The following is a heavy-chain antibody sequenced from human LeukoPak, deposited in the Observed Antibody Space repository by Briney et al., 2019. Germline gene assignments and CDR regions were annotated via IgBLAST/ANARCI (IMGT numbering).Heavy chain of an antibody. Sequence: GGSLRLSCAASGFTFSSYAMSWVRQAPGKGLEWVSAISGIGGSTYYADSVKGRFTIARDNSKNTLYLQMNSLRAEDTAVYYCAKERFIVLMVYAEDYWGQGTLVTVSS. CDR1: GFTFSSYA. CDR2: ISGIGGST. J-gene: IGHJ4*02. D-gene: IGHD2-8*01. CDR3: AKERFIVLMVYAEDY. V-gene: IGHV3-23*01.